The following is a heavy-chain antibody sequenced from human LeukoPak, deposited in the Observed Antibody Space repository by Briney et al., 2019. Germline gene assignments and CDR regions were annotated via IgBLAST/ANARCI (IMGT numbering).Heavy chain of an antibody. V-gene: IGHV3-23*01. Sequence: GGSLRLSCAASGFTFSGTGMSWVRQAPGKGLEWISSSGDSDGSTYYADSLKGRFTISRDNSKNTLYLQMNNLRAEDTAVYYCAKGGCRGTCNPLAYWGQGALVTVSP. J-gene: IGHJ4*02. CDR2: SGDSDGST. CDR1: GFTFSGTG. D-gene: IGHD2-15*01. CDR3: AKGGCRGTCNPLAY.